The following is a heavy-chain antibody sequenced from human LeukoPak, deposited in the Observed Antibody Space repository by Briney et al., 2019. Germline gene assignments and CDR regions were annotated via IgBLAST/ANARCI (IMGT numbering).Heavy chain of an antibody. V-gene: IGHV1-69*13. J-gene: IGHJ6*03. CDR2: IIPIFGTA. D-gene: IGHD2-15*01. CDR1: GGTFSSYA. Sequence: GASVKVSCKASGGTFSSYAISWVRQAPGQGLEWMGGIIPIFGTANYAQKFQGRVTITADESTSTAYMELSSLRSEDTAVYYCARSRADEDIVVVVAANPRADYYYYMDVWGKGTTVTISS. CDR3: ARSRADEDIVVVVAANPRADYYYYMDV.